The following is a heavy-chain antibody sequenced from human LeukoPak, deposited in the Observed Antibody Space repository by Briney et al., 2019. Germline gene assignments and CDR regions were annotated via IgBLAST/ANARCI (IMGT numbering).Heavy chain of an antibody. CDR3: ARAGTLQLFDY. J-gene: IGHJ4*02. V-gene: IGHV4-34*01. Sequence: PSETLSLTCAVYGGSFSGYYWSWIRQPPGKGLEWIGEINHSGSTNYNPSLKSRVTISVDTSKNQFSLKLSSVTAADTAVYYCARAGTLQLFDYWGQGTLVTVSS. CDR2: INHSGST. CDR1: GGSFSGYY. D-gene: IGHD3-10*01.